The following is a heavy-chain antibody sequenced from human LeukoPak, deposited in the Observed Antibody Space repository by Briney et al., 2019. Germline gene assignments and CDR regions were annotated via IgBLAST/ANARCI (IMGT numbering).Heavy chain of an antibody. Sequence: GESLKISCKGSGYSFTSYWIGWVRQMPGKGLEWMGIIYPGDSDTRYSPSFQGQVTISADKSISTAYLQWSSLKASDTAMYYCARRTRRITIFGVVDDAFDIWGQGTMVTVSS. CDR2: IYPGDSDT. V-gene: IGHV5-51*01. CDR1: GYSFTSYW. J-gene: IGHJ3*02. CDR3: ARRTRRITIFGVVDDAFDI. D-gene: IGHD3-3*01.